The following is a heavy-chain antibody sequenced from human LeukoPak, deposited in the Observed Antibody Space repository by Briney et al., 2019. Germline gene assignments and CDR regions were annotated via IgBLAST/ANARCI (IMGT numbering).Heavy chain of an antibody. CDR3: ARWGSTSCYDY. V-gene: IGHV3-30*03. CDR1: GFTFSSYG. CDR2: ISYDGSNK. J-gene: IGHJ4*02. Sequence: PGRSLRLSCAASGFTFSSYGMHWVRQAPGKGLEWVAVISYDGSNKYYADSVKGRFTISRDNSKNTLYLQMNSLRAEDTAVYYCARWGSTSCYDYWGQGTLVTVSS. D-gene: IGHD2-2*01.